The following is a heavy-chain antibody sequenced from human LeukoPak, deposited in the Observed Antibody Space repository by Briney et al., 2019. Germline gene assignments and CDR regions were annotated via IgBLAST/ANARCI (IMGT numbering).Heavy chain of an antibody. V-gene: IGHV1-2*02. D-gene: IGHD1-7*01. CDR3: ASGYNWNYGSAFDI. Sequence: GASVKVSCKASGYTFTGYYMHWVRQAPGQGLEWMGWINPNSGGTNYAQKFQGRVTMTRDTSISTAYMDLSRLRSDDTAVYYCASGYNWNYGSAFDIWGQGTMVTVSS. J-gene: IGHJ3*02. CDR2: INPNSGGT. CDR1: GYTFTGYY.